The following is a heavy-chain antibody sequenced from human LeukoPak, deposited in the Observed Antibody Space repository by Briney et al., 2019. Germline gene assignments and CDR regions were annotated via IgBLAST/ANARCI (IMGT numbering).Heavy chain of an antibody. CDR1: GFMFSNYV. D-gene: IGHD3-10*01. CDR2: ISASGGTT. J-gene: IGHJ4*02. V-gene: IGHV3-23*01. CDR3: AKGGRGSYYSDS. Sequence: GGSLTLSCAAAGFMFSNYVMYWVRQAPGKGLEWVSVISASGGTTDYADSVKGRFTISRDNSKNTLYLQMNSLRAEDTAVYYCAKGGRGSYYSDSWGQGTLVTVSS.